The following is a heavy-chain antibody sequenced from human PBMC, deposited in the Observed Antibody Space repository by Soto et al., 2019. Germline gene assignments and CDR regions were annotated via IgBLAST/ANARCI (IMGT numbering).Heavy chain of an antibody. CDR3: AKDPGYCSGGSCYPDY. V-gene: IGHV3-43*01. CDR2: ISWDGGST. J-gene: IGHJ4*02. Sequence: PGGSLRLSCAASGLTFDDYTMHLVRQAAGKGLEWVSLISWDGGSTYYADSVKGRFTISRDNSKNSLYLQMNSLRTEDTALYYCAKDPGYCSGGSCYPDYWGQGTQVTVSS. D-gene: IGHD2-15*01. CDR1: GLTFDDYT.